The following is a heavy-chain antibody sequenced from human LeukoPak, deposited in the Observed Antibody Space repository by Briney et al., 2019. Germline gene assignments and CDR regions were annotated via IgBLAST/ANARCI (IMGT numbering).Heavy chain of an antibody. CDR1: GYTFTSYG. V-gene: IGHV1-18*01. CDR3: ARGFPPRRNYDSSGYYSYYFDH. Sequence: ASVKVSCKASGYTFTSYGINWVRQAPGQGLEWMGRISAYTGNTNYAQKFQGRVTMTTDTSTSTAYMELRSLRSDDTAVYYCARGFPPRRNYDSSGYYSYYFDHWGQGTLVTVSS. D-gene: IGHD3-22*01. CDR2: ISAYTGNT. J-gene: IGHJ4*02.